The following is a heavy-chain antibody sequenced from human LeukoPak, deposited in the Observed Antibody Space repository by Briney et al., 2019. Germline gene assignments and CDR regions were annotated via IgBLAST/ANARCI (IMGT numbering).Heavy chain of an antibody. V-gene: IGHV3-23*01. CDR3: AKHSGSYFIYYVDS. CDR1: GFTFTNYA. J-gene: IGHJ4*02. CDR2: ISARGDNT. Sequence: GGSLRLSCAASGFTFTNYAMSWVRQAPGKGLEWVSAISARGDNTYYADSVKGRFSISRDNSQNTQYLQMNSLRAEDTALYYCAKHSGSYFIYYVDSWGQGTLVTVSS. D-gene: IGHD1-26*01.